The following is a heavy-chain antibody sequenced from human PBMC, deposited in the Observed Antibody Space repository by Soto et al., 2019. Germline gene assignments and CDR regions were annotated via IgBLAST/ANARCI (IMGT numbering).Heavy chain of an antibody. V-gene: IGHV4-4*02. J-gene: IGHJ3*02. CDR3: ARGRSSTEGDDAFDI. CDR1: SGSISSSNW. Sequence: QVQLQESGPGLVKPSGTLSLTCAVSSGSISSSNWWRWVRQPPGQGLEWIGEIYHSGSTNYNPSLKSRVTISVDKSKNQFSPKLSSVTAADTAVYYCARGRSSTEGDDAFDIWGQGTMVTVSS. D-gene: IGHD2-2*01. CDR2: IYHSGST.